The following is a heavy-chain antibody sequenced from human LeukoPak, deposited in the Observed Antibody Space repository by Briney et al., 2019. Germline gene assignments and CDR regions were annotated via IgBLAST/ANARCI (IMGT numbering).Heavy chain of an antibody. Sequence: GGSLRLSCAASGFTFSDYWMNSVRQAAGKGLEWVAILKQDGSEILYADSVKGRFTISRDNAKNALYLQMNSLSAEDSAVYYCAGGAGWSIVYWGQGTLVTVSS. CDR2: LKQDGSEI. V-gene: IGHV3-7*01. D-gene: IGHD2-15*01. CDR1: GFTFSDYW. J-gene: IGHJ4*02. CDR3: AGGAGWSIVY.